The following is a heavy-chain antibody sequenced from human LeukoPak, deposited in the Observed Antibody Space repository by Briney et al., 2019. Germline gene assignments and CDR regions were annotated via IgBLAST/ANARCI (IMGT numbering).Heavy chain of an antibody. J-gene: IGHJ4*02. CDR2: TYYRSKWYN. Sequence: SQTLSLTCAISGDSGSSNSASWNWIRQSPSRGLEWLGRTYYRSKWYNHYAVSVKSRITINPDTSKNQFSLQLNSVTPEDTAVYYCARVGYCSSTSCYTGGYYFDYWGQGTLVTVSS. V-gene: IGHV6-1*01. CDR1: GDSGSSNSAS. CDR3: ARVGYCSSTSCYTGGYYFDY. D-gene: IGHD2-2*02.